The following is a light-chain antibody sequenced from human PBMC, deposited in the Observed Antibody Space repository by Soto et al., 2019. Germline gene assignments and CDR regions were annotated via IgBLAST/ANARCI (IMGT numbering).Light chain of an antibody. V-gene: IGKV3-20*01. CDR2: GTS. CDR3: QQYGSSPPYT. CDR1: QSVSSSY. Sequence: EIVLTQSPGTLSLSPGERATLSCRASQSVSSSYLAWYQQNPGQAPRLLMYGTSNRAGGIPDRFSGSGSGTDFTLTISRLEPEDFAVYYCQQYGSSPPYTFGQGTKLEIK. J-gene: IGKJ2*01.